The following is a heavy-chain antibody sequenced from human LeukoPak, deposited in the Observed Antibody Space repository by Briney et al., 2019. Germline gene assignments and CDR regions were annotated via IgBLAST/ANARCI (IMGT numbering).Heavy chain of an antibody. Sequence: GESLKISCKGSGYSFTSYWIGWVRQMPGKGLEWMGIIYPGDSDTRYSPSFQGQVTISADKPISTAYLQWSSLKASDTAMYYCARSYDSSGYLGPYYFDYWGQGTLVTVSS. CDR2: IYPGDSDT. D-gene: IGHD3-22*01. CDR3: ARSYDSSGYLGPYYFDY. CDR1: GYSFTSYW. V-gene: IGHV5-51*04. J-gene: IGHJ4*02.